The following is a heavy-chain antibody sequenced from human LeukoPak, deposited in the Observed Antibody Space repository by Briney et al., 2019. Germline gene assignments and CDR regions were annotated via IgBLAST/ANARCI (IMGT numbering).Heavy chain of an antibody. CDR3: ARSLTMVRAYDY. Sequence: GGSLRLSCAASGFTFSSYAMSWVRQAPGKGLEWVSTISNNDGSTYYADSVKGRFTISRDNSKNTVYLQMNSLRTEDTAVYYCARSLTMVRAYDYWGQGTLVTVSS. D-gene: IGHD3-10*01. CDR1: GFTFSSYA. V-gene: IGHV3-23*01. CDR2: ISNNDGST. J-gene: IGHJ4*02.